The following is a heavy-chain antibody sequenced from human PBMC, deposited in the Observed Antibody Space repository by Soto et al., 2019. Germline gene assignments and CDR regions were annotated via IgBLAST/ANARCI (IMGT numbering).Heavy chain of an antibody. Sequence: GASVKVSCKASGYTFTSYYMHWVRQAPGQGLEWMGIINPSGGSTSYAQKFQGRVTMTRDTSTSTVYMELSSLRSEDTAVYYCARDSRANYYGSGSYYALPLGVSWFDPWGQGTLVTVSS. V-gene: IGHV1-46*03. CDR1: GYTFTSYY. D-gene: IGHD3-10*01. CDR3: ARDSRANYYGSGSYYALPLGVSWFDP. CDR2: INPSGGST. J-gene: IGHJ5*02.